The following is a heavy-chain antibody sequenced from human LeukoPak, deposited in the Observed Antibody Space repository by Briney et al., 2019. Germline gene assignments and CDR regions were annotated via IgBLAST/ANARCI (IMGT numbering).Heavy chain of an antibody. D-gene: IGHD7-27*01. CDR2: IIPIFGTA. Sequence: SVKVSCKASGGTFSSYAISWVRQAPGQGLEWMGEIIPIFGTANYAQKFQGRVTITADKSTSTAYMELSSLRSEDTAVYYCARVTGDLSGGYWGQGTLVTVSS. V-gene: IGHV1-69*06. CDR3: ARVTGDLSGGY. CDR1: GGTFSSYA. J-gene: IGHJ4*02.